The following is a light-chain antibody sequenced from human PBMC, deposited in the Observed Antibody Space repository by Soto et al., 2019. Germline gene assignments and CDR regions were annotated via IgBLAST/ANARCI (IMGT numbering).Light chain of an antibody. V-gene: IGLV2-23*01. CDR3: CSYAGSYV. Sequence: QSVLTQPASVSGSPXQXXTISCTGTSSDVGSYNLVSWYQQHPGKAPKLMIYEGSKRPSGVSNRFSGSKSGNTASLTISGLQAEDEADYYCCSYAGSYVFGTGTKVTVL. CDR1: SSDVGSYNL. J-gene: IGLJ1*01. CDR2: EGS.